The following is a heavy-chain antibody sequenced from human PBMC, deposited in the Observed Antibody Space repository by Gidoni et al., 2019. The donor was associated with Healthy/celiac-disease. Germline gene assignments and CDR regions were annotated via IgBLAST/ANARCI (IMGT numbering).Heavy chain of an antibody. Sequence: QVQLEESGGALVKPGRSLRLSCAASGFSLRAYSMRWCRQAPGKGLEWISYISSSSSTTNYADSVKGRFTISRDNAKKSLYLQMNSLRAEDTAVYYCARDRWAVAGHDNFDSYFYFMDVWGKGTTVTVSS. CDR1: GFSLRAYS. J-gene: IGHJ6*03. V-gene: IGHV3-11*01. D-gene: IGHD6-19*01. CDR2: ISSSSSTT. CDR3: ARDRWAVAGHDNFDSYFYFMDV.